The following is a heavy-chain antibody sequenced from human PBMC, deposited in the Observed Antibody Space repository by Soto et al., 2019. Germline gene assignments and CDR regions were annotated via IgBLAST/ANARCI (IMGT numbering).Heavy chain of an antibody. D-gene: IGHD1-26*01. CDR3: VKLEGLPGATSGKFDY. CDR2: ISGNGVST. CDR1: GFTFSSYA. J-gene: IGHJ4*02. Sequence: EVELLESGGGLVQPGGSPRLSCAASGFTFSSYAMSWVRQAPGKGLEWVSSISGNGVSTYFADSVKGRFTISRDNSKNTLFLQMKTLRTEDTAVYYCVKLEGLPGATSGKFDYWGQGTLVIVSS. V-gene: IGHV3-23*01.